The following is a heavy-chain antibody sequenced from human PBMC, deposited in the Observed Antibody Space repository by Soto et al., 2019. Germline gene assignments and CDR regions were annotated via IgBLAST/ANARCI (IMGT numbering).Heavy chain of an antibody. Sequence: ASVKVSCKASGYTFTSCGISCVRQAPGQGLEWMGWISAYNGNTNYAQKLQGRVTMTTDTSTSTAYMELRSLRSDDTAVYYCARDLIGSDVYYFDYWGQGTLVTVSS. CDR1: GYTFTSCG. CDR3: ARDLIGSDVYYFDY. J-gene: IGHJ4*02. CDR2: ISAYNGNT. V-gene: IGHV1-18*01. D-gene: IGHD6-19*01.